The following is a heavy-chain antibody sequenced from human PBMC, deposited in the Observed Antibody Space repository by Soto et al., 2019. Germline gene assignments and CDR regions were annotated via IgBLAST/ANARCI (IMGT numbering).Heavy chain of an antibody. J-gene: IGHJ4*02. Sequence: SETLSLTCTVSGGSISSYYWSWIRQPPGKGLEWIGYIYYSGSTNYNPSLKSRVTISVDTSKNQFSLKLSSVTAADTAVYYCARSYDFWSGSPFDYWGQGTLVTVSS. D-gene: IGHD3-3*01. CDR1: GGSISSYY. CDR3: ARSYDFWSGSPFDY. CDR2: IYYSGST. V-gene: IGHV4-59*01.